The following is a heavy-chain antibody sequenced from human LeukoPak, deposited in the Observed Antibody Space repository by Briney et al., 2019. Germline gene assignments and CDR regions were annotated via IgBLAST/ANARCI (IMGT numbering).Heavy chain of an antibody. Sequence: ASVKVSCKASGYTFTSYGISWVRQAPGQGLEWMGWISAYNGNTNYAQKLQGRVTMTTDTSTSTAYMELRSLRSDDTAVYYCARADYDLGYYYYMDVWGKGTTVTVSS. V-gene: IGHV1-18*01. CDR1: GYTFTSYG. CDR3: ARADYDLGYYYYMDV. CDR2: ISAYNGNT. J-gene: IGHJ6*03. D-gene: IGHD3-3*01.